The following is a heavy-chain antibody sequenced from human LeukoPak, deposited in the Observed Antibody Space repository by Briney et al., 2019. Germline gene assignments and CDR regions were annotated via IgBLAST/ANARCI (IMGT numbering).Heavy chain of an antibody. D-gene: IGHD5-18*01. CDR2: ISKSSALK. V-gene: IGHV3-11*05. Sequence: GGSLRLSCAASGFTFSDYYMSWIRQAPGKGLEYVSSISKSSALKYYAESVRGRFTVSRNNSKNTLYLQMNSLRAEDTAVYYCAKEPEIQLWPFDYWGQGTLVTVSS. CDR3: AKEPEIQLWPFDY. J-gene: IGHJ4*02. CDR1: GFTFSDYY.